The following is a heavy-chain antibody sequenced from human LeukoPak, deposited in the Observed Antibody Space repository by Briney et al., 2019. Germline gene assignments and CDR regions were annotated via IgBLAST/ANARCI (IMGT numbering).Heavy chain of an antibody. Sequence: SETLSLTCTVSGDSISSGDYYWSWIRQPPGKGLEWIGEINHSGSTNYNPSLKSRVTISGDTSKNQFSLKVSSVTAADTAVYYCARGTYNWNAGYYYMDVWGKGTTVTVSS. J-gene: IGHJ6*03. CDR2: INHSGST. V-gene: IGHV4-39*07. CDR1: GDSISSGDYY. CDR3: ARGTYNWNAGYYYMDV. D-gene: IGHD1-20*01.